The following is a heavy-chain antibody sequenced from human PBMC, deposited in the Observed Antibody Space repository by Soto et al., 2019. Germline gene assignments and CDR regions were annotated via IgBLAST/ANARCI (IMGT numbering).Heavy chain of an antibody. CDR3: AREYSGYSYYYYYYMDV. CDR2: IKQDGSEK. V-gene: IGHV3-7*01. J-gene: IGHJ6*03. CDR1: GFTFSSYW. Sequence: GGSLRLSCAASGFTFSSYWMSWVRQAPGKGLEWVANIKQDGSEKYYVDSVKGRFTISRDNAMNSLYLQMNSLRAEDTAVYYCAREYSGYSYYYYYYMDVWGKGTTVTVSS. D-gene: IGHD5-12*01.